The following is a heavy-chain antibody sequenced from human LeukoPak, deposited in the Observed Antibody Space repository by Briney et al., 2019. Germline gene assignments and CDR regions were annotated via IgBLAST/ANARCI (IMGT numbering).Heavy chain of an antibody. CDR1: GFTFDDYG. V-gene: IGHV3-20*04. D-gene: IGHD2-15*01. Sequence: GGSLRLSCAASGFTFDDYGMSWVRQAPGKGLEWVSGINWNGGSTGYADSVKGRFTISRDNAKNSLYLQMNSLRAEDTAVYYCARDGRRCSGGSCMGRDYFDYWGQGTLVTVSS. J-gene: IGHJ4*02. CDR2: INWNGGST. CDR3: ARDGRRCSGGSCMGRDYFDY.